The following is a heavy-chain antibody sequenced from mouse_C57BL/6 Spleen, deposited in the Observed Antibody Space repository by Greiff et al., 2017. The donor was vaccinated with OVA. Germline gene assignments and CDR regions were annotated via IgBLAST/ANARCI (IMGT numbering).Heavy chain of an antibody. J-gene: IGHJ1*03. D-gene: IGHD2-2*01. CDR2: IDPTSGGT. Sequence: QVQLQQPGAELVKPGASVKLSCKASGYTFTSYWMHWVKQRPGRGLEWIGRIDPTSGGTKYNEKFKSQATLTVDKPSSTAYMQLSSLTSEDSAVYYCAREAMVTTDAHWYFDVWGTGTTVTVSS. CDR3: AREAMVTTDAHWYFDV. V-gene: IGHV1-72*01. CDR1: GYTFTSYW.